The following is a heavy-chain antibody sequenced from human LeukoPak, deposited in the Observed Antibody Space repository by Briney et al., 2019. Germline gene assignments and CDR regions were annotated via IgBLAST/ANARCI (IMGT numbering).Heavy chain of an antibody. D-gene: IGHD2-2*01. J-gene: IGHJ5*02. CDR2: IYYSGST. CDR1: GGSISSYY. CDR3: ARLNIVVVPAATRWGQLGFDP. V-gene: IGHV4-39*01. Sequence: PSETLSLTCTVSGGSISSYYWSWIRQPPGKGLEWIGSIYYSGSTYYNPSLKSRVTISVDTSKNQFSLKLSSVTAADTAVYYCARLNIVVVPAATRWGQLGFDPWGQGTLVTVSS.